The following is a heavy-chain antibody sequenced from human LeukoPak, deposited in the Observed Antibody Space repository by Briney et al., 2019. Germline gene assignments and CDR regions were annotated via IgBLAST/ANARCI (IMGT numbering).Heavy chain of an antibody. V-gene: IGHV1-69*13. J-gene: IGHJ5*02. CDR1: GGTFSSYA. CDR3: ARDYRCSSWDKEYNWFDP. D-gene: IGHD6-13*01. Sequence: SVKVSCKASGGTFSSYAISWVRQAPGQGLEWMGGIIPIFGTANYAQKFQGRVTITADDSTSTAYMELSSLRSEDTAVYYCARDYRCSSWDKEYNWFDPWGQGTLVTVSS. CDR2: IIPIFGTA.